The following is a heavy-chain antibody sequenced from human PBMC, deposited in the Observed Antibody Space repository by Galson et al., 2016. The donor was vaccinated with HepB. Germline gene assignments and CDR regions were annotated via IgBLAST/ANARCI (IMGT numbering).Heavy chain of an antibody. Sequence: SVKVSCKASGGNFASYAISWVRQAPGQGLEWTGGHIPILGSTNLAQKFQGRVTITADRSTSTAYMELTSLRFEDTAVYYCTTCGATGYYYSRRGDYWGQGTLVTVSS. J-gene: IGHJ4*02. D-gene: IGHD3-9*01. CDR3: TTCGATGYYYSRRGDY. CDR2: HIPILGST. V-gene: IGHV1-69*10. CDR1: GGNFASYA.